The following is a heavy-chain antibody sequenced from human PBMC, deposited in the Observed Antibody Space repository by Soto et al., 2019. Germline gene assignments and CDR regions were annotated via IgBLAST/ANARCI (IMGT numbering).Heavy chain of an antibody. CDR1: GFTFSGSA. V-gene: IGHV3-73*01. Sequence: EVQLVESGGGLVQPGGSLKLSCAASGFTFSGSAMHWVRQASGKGLEWVGRIRSKANSYATAYAASVKGRFTISRDDSKNTAYLQMNSLKTEDTAVYYCRGGAATNLLDYYYGMYVWGQGTTVTVSS. D-gene: IGHD2-15*01. J-gene: IGHJ6*02. CDR3: RGGAATNLLDYYYGMYV. CDR2: IRSKANSYAT.